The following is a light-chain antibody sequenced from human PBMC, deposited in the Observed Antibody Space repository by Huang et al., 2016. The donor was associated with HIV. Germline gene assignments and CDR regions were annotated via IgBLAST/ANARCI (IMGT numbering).Light chain of an antibody. J-gene: IGKJ2*01. CDR2: GAS. CDR1: QNISNN. Sequence: EIVMTQSPAILSVSPGERVTLSCRASQNISNNLAWYQQKPGQAPRLLIHGASTRATRIPARCSGSGSGTEFTLTVSSLHSEDFAVYYCQQYNNWPPGYTFGQGTNLEIK. V-gene: IGKV3-15*01. CDR3: QQYNNWPPGYT.